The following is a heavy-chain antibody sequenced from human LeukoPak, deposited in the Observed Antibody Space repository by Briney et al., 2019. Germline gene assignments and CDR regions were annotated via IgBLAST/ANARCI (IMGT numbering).Heavy chain of an antibody. J-gene: IGHJ6*02. Sequence: GTFXXXAIRWVRQXPGQGVEWMGRIIPILGISNYAQTSQCSVTITAAKSPRTAYLQLSRLTSEDTAVYYCARDGDGYNYFDRNYSYSGMDVWGQGTPVTVSS. D-gene: IGHD5-24*01. CDR2: IIPILGIS. CDR1: GTFXXXA. V-gene: IGHV1-69*04. CDR3: ARDGDGYNYFDRNYSYSGMDV.